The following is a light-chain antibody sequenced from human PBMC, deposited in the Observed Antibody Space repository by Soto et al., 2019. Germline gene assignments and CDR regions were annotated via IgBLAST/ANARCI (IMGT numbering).Light chain of an antibody. V-gene: IGKV3-20*01. CDR1: QSVTSNY. CDR3: QQYGSSFQT. J-gene: IGKJ2*01. Sequence: EIVLTQSPGTLSLSPGERATLSCRASQSVTSNYLAWYQQKPGQAPRLLIYGASFRATGIPDRFSGSGSGTDFTLTISRLEPEDSAVYYCQQYGSSFQTFGQGTKLEIK. CDR2: GAS.